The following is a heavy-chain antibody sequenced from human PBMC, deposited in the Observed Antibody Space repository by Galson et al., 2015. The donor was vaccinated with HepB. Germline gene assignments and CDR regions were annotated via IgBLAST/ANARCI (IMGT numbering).Heavy chain of an antibody. V-gene: IGHV3-53*01. D-gene: IGHD3-10*01. CDR1: GFTFSSYA. Sequence: SLRLSCAASGFTFSSYAMSWVRQAPGKGLEWVSVIYSGGSTYYADSVKGRFTISRDNSKNTLYLQMNSLRAEDTAVYYCARTIWFGELSGPFDIWGQGTMVTVSS. CDR2: IYSGGST. J-gene: IGHJ3*02. CDR3: ARTIWFGELSGPFDI.